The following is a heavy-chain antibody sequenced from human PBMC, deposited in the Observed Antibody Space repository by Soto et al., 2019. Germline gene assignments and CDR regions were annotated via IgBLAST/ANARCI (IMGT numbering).Heavy chain of an antibody. CDR2: ISYDGSNK. V-gene: IGHV3-30*18. Sequence: GGSLRLSCAASGFTFSSYGMHWVRQAPGKGLEWVAIISYDGSNKYYADSVKGRFTISRDNSKNTLYLQMNSLGAEDTAVYYCAKDSTPYSSGWYYFDYGGQGTLVTVSS. J-gene: IGHJ4*02. D-gene: IGHD6-19*01. CDR1: GFTFSSYG. CDR3: AKDSTPYSSGWYYFDY.